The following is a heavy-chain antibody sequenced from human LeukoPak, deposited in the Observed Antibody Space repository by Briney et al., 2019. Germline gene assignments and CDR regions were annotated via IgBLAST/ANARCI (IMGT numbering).Heavy chain of an antibody. CDR1: GFTFDDYA. CDR3: AKGYYYDRVSRFDY. V-gene: IGHV3-43*02. Sequence: GGSLRLSCAASGFTFDDYAMHWVRLAPGKGLGWVSLISGDGDYTYYADSVKGRFAISRDNSKNSLYLQMNSLRTEDTALYYCAKGYYYDRVSRFDYWGQGTLVTVSS. J-gene: IGHJ4*02. D-gene: IGHD3-22*01. CDR2: ISGDGDYT.